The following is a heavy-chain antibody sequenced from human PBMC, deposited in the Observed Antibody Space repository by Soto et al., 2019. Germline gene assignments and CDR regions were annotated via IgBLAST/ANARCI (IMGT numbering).Heavy chain of an antibody. CDR1: GYTFSDYY. CDR2: IDTSSTKI. D-gene: IGHD3-3*01. CDR3: ASHYDLWTGYLSPVDY. V-gene: IGHV3-11*01. J-gene: IGHJ4*02. Sequence: KPGGSLRLSCAASGYTFSDYYLSWIRQAPGKGLEWISYIDTSSTKIYYADSVRGRFTISRDNGKNSLFLEMNNLRVEDTAVYFCASHYDLWTGYLSPVDYWGRGTLVTVSS.